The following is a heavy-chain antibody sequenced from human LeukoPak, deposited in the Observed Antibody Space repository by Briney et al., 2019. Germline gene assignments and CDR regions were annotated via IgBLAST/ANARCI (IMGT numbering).Heavy chain of an antibody. Sequence: PGGSLRLSCAASGFTFSSYGMHWVRQAPGKGLEWVAVIWYDGSNKYYADSVKGRFTISRDNSKNTLYLQMNSLRAEDTAVYYCAKDSNPAFYDFWSGYYNFDYWGQGTLVTVSS. CDR2: IWYDGSNK. V-gene: IGHV3-33*06. CDR3: AKDSNPAFYDFWSGYYNFDY. J-gene: IGHJ4*02. D-gene: IGHD3-3*01. CDR1: GFTFSSYG.